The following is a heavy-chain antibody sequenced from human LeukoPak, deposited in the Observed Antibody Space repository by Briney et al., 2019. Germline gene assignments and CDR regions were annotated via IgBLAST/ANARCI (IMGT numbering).Heavy chain of an antibody. J-gene: IGHJ5*02. CDR3: ARDRYPRDYYDSSGYLPPDP. CDR1: GYTFTSYY. D-gene: IGHD3-22*01. Sequence: GASVKVSCTASGYTFTSYYMHWVRQAPGQGLEWMGIINPSGGSTSYAQKFQGRVTMTRDTSTSTVYMELSSLRSEDTAVYYCARDRYPRDYYDSSGYLPPDPWGQGTLVTVSS. CDR2: INPSGGST. V-gene: IGHV1-46*01.